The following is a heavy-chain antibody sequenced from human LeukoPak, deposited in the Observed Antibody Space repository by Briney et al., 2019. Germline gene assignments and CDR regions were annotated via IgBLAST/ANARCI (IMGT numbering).Heavy chain of an antibody. J-gene: IGHJ5*02. V-gene: IGHV4-39*01. CDR2: IYYTGTT. CDR3: ARRPIAAGNNWFDA. D-gene: IGHD6-13*01. CDR1: GGSIISAAYS. Sequence: SETLSLTCSVSGGSIISAAYSWGWGSQPPGKGLDWLGSIYYTGTTYYSPSLQTRATLSFDTSKNQFSLKLPSVTAADTAVYFCARRPIAAGNNWFDAWGQGTLVTVSS.